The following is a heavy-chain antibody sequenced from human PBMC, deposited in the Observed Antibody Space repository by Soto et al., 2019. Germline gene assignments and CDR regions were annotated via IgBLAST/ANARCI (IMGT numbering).Heavy chain of an antibody. CDR1: GFTFSSYS. CDR3: ARDGGYSYGPFDY. V-gene: IGHV3-48*01. J-gene: IGHJ4*02. D-gene: IGHD5-18*01. Sequence: EVQLVESGGGLVQPGGSLRLSCAASGFTFSSYSMNWVRQAPGKGLEWVSYISSSSSTTYYADSVKGRFTISRDNAKNSLYLQMNSLRAEDTAVYYCARDGGYSYGPFDYWGQGTLVTVSS. CDR2: ISSSSSTT.